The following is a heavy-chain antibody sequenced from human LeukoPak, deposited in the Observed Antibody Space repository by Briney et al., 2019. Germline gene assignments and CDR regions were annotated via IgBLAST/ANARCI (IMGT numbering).Heavy chain of an antibody. CDR3: AGTPDCSSDNCYRCYNGNVGVEI. CDR1: GDSISNYY. V-gene: IGHV4-4*09. D-gene: IGHD2-2*01. Sequence: SETLSLTCTVSGDSISNYYWSWIRQPPGKGLEWIGYIYTSRSTSYNPSLKSRLTISVYTSKNQFSLKLSSVTAADTAVYYCAGTPDCSSDNCYRCYNGNVGVEIWGQVTKVTVSS. CDR2: IYTSRST. J-gene: IGHJ3*02.